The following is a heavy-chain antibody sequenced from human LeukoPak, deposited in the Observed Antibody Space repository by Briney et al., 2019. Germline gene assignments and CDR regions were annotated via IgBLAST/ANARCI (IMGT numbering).Heavy chain of an antibody. V-gene: IGHV1-8*02. Sequence: ASVKVSCKASGYTFTSYDINWVRQATGQGLEWMGWMNPNSGNTGYAQKFQGRVTMTTDTSTSTAYMELRSLRSDDTAVYYCAREDGYTEAEYFQHWGQGTLVTVSS. D-gene: IGHD5-24*01. CDR2: MNPNSGNT. CDR1: GYTFTSYD. CDR3: AREDGYTEAEYFQH. J-gene: IGHJ1*01.